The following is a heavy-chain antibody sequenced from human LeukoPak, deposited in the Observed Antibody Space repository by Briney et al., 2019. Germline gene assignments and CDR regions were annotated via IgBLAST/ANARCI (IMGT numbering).Heavy chain of an antibody. J-gene: IGHJ4*02. D-gene: IGHD3-22*01. CDR3: AAHYYDSSGPFDY. Sequence: ASVKVSCKASGYTFTGYYMHWVRQAPGQGLEWMGWINPNSGGTNYAQKFQGRVTMTRDASISTAYMELSRLRSDDTAVYYCAAHYYDSSGPFDYWGQGTLVTVSS. V-gene: IGHV1-2*02. CDR1: GYTFTGYY. CDR2: INPNSGGT.